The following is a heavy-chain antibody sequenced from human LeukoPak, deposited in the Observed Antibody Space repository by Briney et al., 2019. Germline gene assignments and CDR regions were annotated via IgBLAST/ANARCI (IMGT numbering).Heavy chain of an antibody. CDR2: FYYTGIT. Sequence: SETLSLTCTVSGDSISSSSYYWGWIRQPPGKGLEWIGSFYYTGITYYNPSLKSRVTISVDTSKNQFSLKLSSVTAADTAVYYCAREGSSGWAYYFDYWGQGTLVTVSS. V-gene: IGHV4-39*07. CDR3: AREGSSGWAYYFDY. J-gene: IGHJ4*02. D-gene: IGHD6-19*01. CDR1: GDSISSSSYY.